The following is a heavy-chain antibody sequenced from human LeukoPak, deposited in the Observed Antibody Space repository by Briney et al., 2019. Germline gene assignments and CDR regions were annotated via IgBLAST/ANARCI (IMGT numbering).Heavy chain of an antibody. CDR1: GFTFSSYA. CDR3: AREEYSSSSGLDY. CDR2: ISYDGSNK. Sequence: GGSLRLSCAASGFTFSSYAMHWVRQAPGKGLEWVAVISYDGSNKYYPDSVKGRFTISRDNSKNTLYLQMNSLRAEDTAVYYCAREEYSSSSGLDYWGQGTLVTVSS. D-gene: IGHD6-6*01. J-gene: IGHJ4*02. V-gene: IGHV3-30*04.